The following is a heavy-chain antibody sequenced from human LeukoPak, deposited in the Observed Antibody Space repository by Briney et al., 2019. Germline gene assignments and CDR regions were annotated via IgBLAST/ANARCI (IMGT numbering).Heavy chain of an antibody. J-gene: IGHJ4*02. V-gene: IGHV3-30*03. Sequence: PGGSLRLSCAASGFTFSSYGMHWVRQAPGKGLEWVAVISYDGSNKYYADSVKGRFTISRDNSKNTLYLQMNSLRAEDTAVYYCARRAGGYSYGYSDYWGQGTLVTVSS. D-gene: IGHD5-18*01. CDR3: ARRAGGYSYGYSDY. CDR1: GFTFSSYG. CDR2: ISYDGSNK.